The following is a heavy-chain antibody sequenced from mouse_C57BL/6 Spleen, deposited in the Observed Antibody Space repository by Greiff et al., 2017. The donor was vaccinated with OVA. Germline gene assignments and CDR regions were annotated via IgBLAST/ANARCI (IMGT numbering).Heavy chain of an antibody. J-gene: IGHJ2*01. D-gene: IGHD2-4*01. Sequence: VQLQQSGPELVKPGASVQISCKASGYSFTDYNMNWVKQSNGRSLEWIGVIIPNNVTLGYNQKFKGKATLTVDQSASTAYMQLNSRTSEDSAVYYCARALYDYDADYFDYWGQGTTLTVSS. CDR3: ARALYDYDADYFDY. CDR2: IIPNNVTL. V-gene: IGHV1-39*01. CDR1: GYSFTDYN.